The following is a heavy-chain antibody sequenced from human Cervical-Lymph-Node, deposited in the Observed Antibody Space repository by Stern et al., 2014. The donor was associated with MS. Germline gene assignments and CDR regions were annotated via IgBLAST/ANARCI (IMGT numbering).Heavy chain of an antibody. CDR2: IYPGDSET. CDR3: ARGRGIALRPDY. J-gene: IGHJ4*02. V-gene: IGHV5-51*03. D-gene: IGHD6-13*01. CDR1: GYSLTNTW. Sequence: VQLVQSGAELKKPGESLRISCKGSGYSLTNTWIGWVRQMPGKGLEWMGIIYPGDSETRYSPSFHGQVTISADKSINTAYLQWSSLKASDTAMYYCARGRGIALRPDYWGQGTLVTVSS.